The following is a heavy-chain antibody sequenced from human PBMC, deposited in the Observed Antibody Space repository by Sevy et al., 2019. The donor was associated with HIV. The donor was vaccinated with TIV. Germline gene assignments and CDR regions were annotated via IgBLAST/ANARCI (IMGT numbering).Heavy chain of an antibody. D-gene: IGHD3-3*01. J-gene: IGHJ4*02. V-gene: IGHV4-30-4*01. CDR1: GGSISSGDYY. CDR3: AREAIFGVGPFDY. CDR2: IYYSGST. Sequence: SETLSLTCTVSGGSISSGDYYWSWIRQPPGKGLEWIGYIYYSGSTYYNPTLKSRVTISVDTSKNQFSLKLSSVTAADTAVYYCAREAIFGVGPFDYWGQGTLVTVSS.